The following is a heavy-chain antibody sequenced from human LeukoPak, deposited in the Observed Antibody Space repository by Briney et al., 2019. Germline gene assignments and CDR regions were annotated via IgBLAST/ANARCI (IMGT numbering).Heavy chain of an antibody. J-gene: IGHJ5*02. D-gene: IGHD6-6*01. CDR3: AKDPYSSSPNNWFDP. V-gene: IGHV3-9*01. CDR2: ISWNSGSI. Sequence: GRSLRLSCAASGFTFDDYAMHWVRQAPGKGLEWVSGISWNSGSIGYADSVKGRFTISRDNAKNSLYLQMNSLRAEDTAVYYCAKDPYSSSPNNWFDPWGQGTLVTVSS. CDR1: GFTFDDYA.